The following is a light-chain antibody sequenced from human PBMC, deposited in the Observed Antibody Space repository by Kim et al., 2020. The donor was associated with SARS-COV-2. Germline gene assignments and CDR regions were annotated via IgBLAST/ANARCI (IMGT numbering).Light chain of an antibody. J-gene: IGKJ1*01. CDR3: QQYNSYSVT. CDR2: DAS. V-gene: IGKV1-5*01. CDR1: QSISSW. Sequence: GDRVTITCRASQSISSWLAWYQQKPGKAPKLLIYDASSLESGVPSRFSGSGSGTEFTLTISSLQPADFATYYCQQYNSYSVTFGHGTKVDI.